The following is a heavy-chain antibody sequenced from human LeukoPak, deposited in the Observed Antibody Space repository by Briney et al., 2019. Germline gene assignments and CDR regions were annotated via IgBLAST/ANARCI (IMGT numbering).Heavy chain of an antibody. V-gene: IGHV3-49*03. Sequence: PGGSLRLSCSASGFTFGDHGINWFRQAPGKGLEWVGFIRKGGTTEYGASVKGRSIISRDESKNIAYLEMDSLKTEDTAVYYCNRWHISDVSYSNVWGPGTLVTVSS. CDR1: GFTFGDHG. D-gene: IGHD1-26*01. J-gene: IGHJ4*02. CDR3: NRWHISDVSYSNV. CDR2: IRKGGTT.